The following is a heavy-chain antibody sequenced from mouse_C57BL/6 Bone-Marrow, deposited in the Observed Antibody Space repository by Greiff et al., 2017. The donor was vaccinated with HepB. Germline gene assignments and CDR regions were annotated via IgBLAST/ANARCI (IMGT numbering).Heavy chain of an antibody. CDR2: ISGGGGNT. CDR3: ARRDYYGSSLFWYFDV. V-gene: IGHV5-9*01. CDR1: GFTFSSYT. Sequence: EVQVVESGGGLVKPGGSLKLSCAASGFTFSSYTMSWVRQTPEKRLEWVATISGGGGNTYYPDSVKGRFTISRDNAKNTLYLQMSSLRSEETALYYCARRDYYGSSLFWYFDVWGTGTTVTVSS. J-gene: IGHJ1*03. D-gene: IGHD1-1*01.